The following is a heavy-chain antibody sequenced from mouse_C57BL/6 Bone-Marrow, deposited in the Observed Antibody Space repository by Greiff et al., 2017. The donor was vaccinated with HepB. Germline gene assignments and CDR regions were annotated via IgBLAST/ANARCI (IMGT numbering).Heavy chain of an antibody. CDR3: ARRIYDGYYNV. D-gene: IGHD2-3*01. Sequence: EVKLMESGGDLVKPGGSLKLSCAASGFTFSSYGMSWVRQTPDKRLEWVATISSGGSYTYYPDSVKGRFTISRDNAKNTLYLQMSSLKSEDTAMYYCARRIYDGYYNVWGTGTTVTVSS. V-gene: IGHV5-6*02. CDR2: ISSGGSYT. CDR1: GFTFSSYG. J-gene: IGHJ1*03.